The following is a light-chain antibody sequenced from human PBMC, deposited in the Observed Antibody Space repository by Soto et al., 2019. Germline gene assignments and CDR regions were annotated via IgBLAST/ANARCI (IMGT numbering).Light chain of an antibody. CDR2: DNN. V-gene: IGLV1-51*01. Sequence: QSVLTQPPSVSAAPGQTVTISCSGSSSNIGNNHLSWYQQLPGTAPKLLIYDNNKRPSGIPDRFSGSKSATSATLGITGLQTGDEADYYCGTWDSSLSAGVFGGGTKLTVL. CDR3: GTWDSSLSAGV. J-gene: IGLJ2*01. CDR1: SSNIGNNH.